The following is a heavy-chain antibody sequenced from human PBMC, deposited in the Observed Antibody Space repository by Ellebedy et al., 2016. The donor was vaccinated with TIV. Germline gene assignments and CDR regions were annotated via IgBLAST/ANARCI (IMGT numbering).Heavy chain of an antibody. CDR1: GFPFSSYS. CDR2: ISRDGGAT. J-gene: IGHJ2*01. D-gene: IGHD2/OR15-2a*01. Sequence: PGGSLRLSCAASGFPFSSYSMHLVRQAPGKGLEWLSYISRDGGATYYADSVRGRFTISRDNVKNSMCLQMNSLRDDDTAVYSCARDQHFAFDVWGRGTLVTVSS. CDR3: ARDQHFAFDV. V-gene: IGHV3-48*02.